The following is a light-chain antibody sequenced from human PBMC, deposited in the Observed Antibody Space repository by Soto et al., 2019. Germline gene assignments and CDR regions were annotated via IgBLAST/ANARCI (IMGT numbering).Light chain of an antibody. J-gene: IGKJ1*01. CDR3: QQYHRYST. CDR2: DVS. V-gene: IGKV1-5*01. CDR1: QSINGC. Sequence: DIQITQSPSALSASVGDRVTIPCRASQSINGCLAWYQQKPGKAPKLLIYDVSTLDSGVPSRFSGSASGTEFTLTISSLESDDFATYYCQQYHRYSTFGQGTKVDIK.